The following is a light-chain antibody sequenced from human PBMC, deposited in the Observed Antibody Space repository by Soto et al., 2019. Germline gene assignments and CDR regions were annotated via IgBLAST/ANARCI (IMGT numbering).Light chain of an antibody. Sequence: DIQITQSPSSLSGSVGDRVTITCRSSQDIRKNLNWYQQRPGKAPNLLIYAASSLQNGVPSRFSGSGSGTDFSLTINSLQPEDFATYYCQHYSSTLRIVTFGPGTKVDTK. CDR2: AAS. J-gene: IGKJ3*01. CDR1: QDIRKN. V-gene: IGKV1-39*01. CDR3: QHYSSTLRIVT.